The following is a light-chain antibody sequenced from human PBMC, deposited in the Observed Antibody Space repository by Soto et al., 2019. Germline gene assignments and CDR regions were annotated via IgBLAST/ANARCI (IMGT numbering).Light chain of an antibody. Sequence: QSVLTQPPSASGTPGQRVTISCSGSSSNIGSNYVYWYQQFPGSAPKLLIYRNEQRPSGVPDRFSGSKSGTSASLAISGPLSEDEADYYCAAWDDSRSAVVFGGGTKLTV. CDR1: SSNIGSNY. V-gene: IGLV1-47*01. J-gene: IGLJ2*01. CDR3: AAWDDSRSAVV. CDR2: RNE.